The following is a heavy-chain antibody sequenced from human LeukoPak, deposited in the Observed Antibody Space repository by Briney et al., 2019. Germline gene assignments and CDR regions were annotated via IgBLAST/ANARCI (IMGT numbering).Heavy chain of an antibody. CDR3: ATPVSSGWSGPLDY. V-gene: IGHV3-23*01. CDR2: ISDSGGST. Sequence: PGGSLRLSCAASGFTFSSYAMSWVRQAPGKGLEWVSGISDSGGSTYYADSVKGRFTISRDNSKNTLYLQMNSLRAEDTAVYYCATPVSSGWSGPLDYWGQGTLVTVSS. CDR1: GFTFSSYA. J-gene: IGHJ4*02. D-gene: IGHD6-19*01.